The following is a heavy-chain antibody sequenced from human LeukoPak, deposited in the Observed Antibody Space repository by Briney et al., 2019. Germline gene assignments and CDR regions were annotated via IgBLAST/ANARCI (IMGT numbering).Heavy chain of an antibody. CDR1: GFTFSSYW. D-gene: IGHD3-10*01. CDR2: IKQDGSEK. Sequence: PGGSLRLSCAASGFTFSSYWMSWVRQASGKGLEWVANIKQDGSEKYYVDSVKGRFTISRDNAKNSLYLQMNSLRAEDTAVYYCAREVVRGTFDYWGQGTLVTVSS. CDR3: AREVVRGTFDY. J-gene: IGHJ4*02. V-gene: IGHV3-7*01.